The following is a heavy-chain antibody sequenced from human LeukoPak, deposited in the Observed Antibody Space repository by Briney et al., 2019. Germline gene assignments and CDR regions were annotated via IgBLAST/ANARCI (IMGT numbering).Heavy chain of an antibody. CDR2: IIHGGIT. CDR3: TTARVAGGVFDY. D-gene: IGHD2-8*02. CDR1: GGSSCGST. Sequence: PSETLSLTCALYGGSSCGSTWSWIRHPPGKGREWSCEIIHGGITIYTPPIKRRVTIPVHASKNQFYFNLGSMTAEATAVSYCTTARVAGGVFDYWGQGTLVTVSS. J-gene: IGHJ4*02. V-gene: IGHV4-34*12.